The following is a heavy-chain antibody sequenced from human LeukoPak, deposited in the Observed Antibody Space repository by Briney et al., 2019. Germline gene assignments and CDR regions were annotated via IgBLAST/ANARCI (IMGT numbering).Heavy chain of an antibody. CDR1: GIRFTGSA. J-gene: IGHJ4*02. CDR2: IRGKTNNYAT. Sequence: GGSLRLSCAASGIRFTGSAIHWVRQAPGKGLEWVGRIRGKTNNYATAYAAAVEGRFIISRDDSNNTAFLQMKSLKSEDTAVYYCTRLGGATYELFDYWGQGILVTVSS. CDR3: TRLGGATYELFDY. D-gene: IGHD1-26*01. V-gene: IGHV3-73*01.